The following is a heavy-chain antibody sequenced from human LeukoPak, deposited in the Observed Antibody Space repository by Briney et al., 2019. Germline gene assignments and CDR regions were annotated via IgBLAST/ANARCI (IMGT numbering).Heavy chain of an antibody. D-gene: IGHD2-21*02. J-gene: IGHJ4*02. CDR2: ISYDGSNK. V-gene: IGHV3-30*18. CDR3: AKDHCGGDCYLFDY. CDR1: GFTFSSYG. Sequence: GGSLRLSCAASGFTFSSYGMHWVRQAPSKGLEWVAVISYDGSNKYYADSVKGRFTISRDNSKNTLYLQMNSLRAEDTAVYYCAKDHCGGDCYLFDYWGQGTLVTVSS.